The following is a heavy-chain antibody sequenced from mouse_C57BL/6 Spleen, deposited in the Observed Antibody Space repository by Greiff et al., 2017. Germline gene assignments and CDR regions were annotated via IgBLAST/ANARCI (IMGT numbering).Heavy chain of an antibody. Sequence: LQQSGPELVKPGASVKISCKASGYSFTGYYMNWVKQSPEKSLEWIGEINPSTGGTTYNQKFKAKATLTVDKSSSTAYMQLKSLTSEDSAVYYCAREELGLRRGYFDVWGTGTTVTVSS. V-gene: IGHV1-42*01. J-gene: IGHJ1*03. D-gene: IGHD3-1*01. CDR2: INPSTGGT. CDR1: GYSFTGYY. CDR3: AREELGLRRGYFDV.